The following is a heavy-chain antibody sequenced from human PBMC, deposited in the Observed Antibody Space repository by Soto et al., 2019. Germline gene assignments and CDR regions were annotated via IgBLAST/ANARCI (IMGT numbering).Heavy chain of an antibody. V-gene: IGHV4-38-2*01. J-gene: IGHJ4*02. CDR2: VDHSGST. CDR1: GYVITSGYY. Sequence: PXGTLSLTCVVSGYVITSGYYWCCIRQPPGKGLEWIGTVDHSGSTYYDPSLQGRVTISIDTSKNQFSLKLTSVTAADTALYYCARYFHTYSGPPIWGQGTLVTVSS. D-gene: IGHD5-12*01. CDR3: ARYFHTYSGPPI.